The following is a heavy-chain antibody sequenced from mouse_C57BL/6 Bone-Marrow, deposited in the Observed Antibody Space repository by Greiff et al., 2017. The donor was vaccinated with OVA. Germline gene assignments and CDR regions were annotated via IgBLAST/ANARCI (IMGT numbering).Heavy chain of an antibody. D-gene: IGHD2-5*01. CDR2: ISSGGDYI. CDR3: TRVYSNYTWFAY. CDR1: GFTFSSYA. V-gene: IGHV5-9-1*02. J-gene: IGHJ3*01. Sequence: EVQLVESGEGLVKPGGSLKLSCAASGFTFSSYAMSWVRQTPEKRLEWVAYISSGGDYIYYADTVKGRFTISRDNARNTLYLQMSSLKSEDTAMYYCTRVYSNYTWFAYWGQGTLVTVSA.